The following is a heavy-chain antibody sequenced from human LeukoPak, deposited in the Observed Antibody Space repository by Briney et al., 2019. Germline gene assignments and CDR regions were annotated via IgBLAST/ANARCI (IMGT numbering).Heavy chain of an antibody. CDR3: AKDSSDYYFDY. CDR1: GFTFRSYG. J-gene: IGHJ4*02. CDR2: IWHDEITK. V-gene: IGHV3-30*02. D-gene: IGHD3-22*01. Sequence: GGSLRLSCVASGFTFRSYGIHWVRQAPGKGLEWLAFIWHDEITKNYADSVKGRFTISRDNSKNTLYVQLNSLRPDDTAVYYCAKDSSDYYFDYWGQGTLVTVSS.